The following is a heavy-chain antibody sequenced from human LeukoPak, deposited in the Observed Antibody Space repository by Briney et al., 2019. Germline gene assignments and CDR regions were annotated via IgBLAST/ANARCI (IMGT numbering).Heavy chain of an antibody. CDR2: ISSSSSYI. J-gene: IGHJ4*02. CDR3: ATTTYYDYVWGSYRPIHFDY. CDR1: GFTFSSHG. D-gene: IGHD3-16*02. V-gene: IGHV3-21*01. Sequence: GGSLRLSCAASGFTFSSHGMSWVRQAPGKGLEWVSSISSSSSYIYYADSVKGRFTISRDNAKNSLYLQMNSLRAEDTAVYYCATTTYYDYVWGSYRPIHFDYWGQGTLVTVSS.